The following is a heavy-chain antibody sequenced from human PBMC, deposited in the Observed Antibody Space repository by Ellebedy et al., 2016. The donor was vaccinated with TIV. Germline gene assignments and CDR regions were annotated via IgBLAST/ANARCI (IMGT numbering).Heavy chain of an antibody. CDR3: ARGFDERFDP. D-gene: IGHD3-10*01. CDR1: GYKFTSYG. CDR2: ISAFNGDT. Sequence: ASVKVSCKASGYKFTSYGISWVRQAPGQGLEWMGWISAFNGDTNYAQKFQGRVTMTTDTLTSTAYMELRSLRSDETAVYYCARGFDERFDPWGQGTLVTVSS. V-gene: IGHV1-18*04. J-gene: IGHJ5*02.